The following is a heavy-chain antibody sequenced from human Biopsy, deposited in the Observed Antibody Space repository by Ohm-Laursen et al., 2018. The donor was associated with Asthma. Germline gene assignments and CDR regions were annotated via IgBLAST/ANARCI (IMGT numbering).Heavy chain of an antibody. J-gene: IGHJ3*01. Sequence: ASVKVSCKASGYNFISFAINWVRQAPGQRLEWMGWANTGNGDTKYSQKFQGRVTITRDTSASTAYMELRSLRSEDTATYYCARTYYDFLTGQVKDVFGVWGQGTMVTVSS. D-gene: IGHD3-9*01. CDR1: GYNFISFA. CDR3: ARTYYDFLTGQVKDVFGV. CDR2: ANTGNGDT. V-gene: IGHV1-3*04.